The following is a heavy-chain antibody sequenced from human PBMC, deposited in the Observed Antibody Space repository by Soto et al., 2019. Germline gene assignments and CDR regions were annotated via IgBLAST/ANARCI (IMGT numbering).Heavy chain of an antibody. CDR1: GYTFANYD. CDR3: ARSCFDSWTEYSNPVKY. V-gene: IGHV1-18*04. CDR2: ISTKSGNT. J-gene: IGHJ4*02. Sequence: QVQLVQSAAEVKKPGASVKVSCKASGYTFANYDISWVRQAPGQGLEWMGWISTKSGNTEYAQNVQGRVTLTADSSTTTVHMELRSLRSDDTAVYYCARSCFDSWTEYSNPVKYWGQGTLVAVSS. D-gene: IGHD3-3*01.